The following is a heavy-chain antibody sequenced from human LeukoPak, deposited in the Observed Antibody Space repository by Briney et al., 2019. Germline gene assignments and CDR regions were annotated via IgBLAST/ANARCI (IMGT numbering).Heavy chain of an antibody. CDR2: MHPDTGYA. V-gene: IGHV1-8*01. Sequence: ASVKVSCKTSGYPFTTYDINWVRQAAGQGLEWMGGMHPDTGYADYAQKFQGRVTMTRDTSISTAYMELSSLRSDDATVYFCARGPRNDPWGQGTLVTVSS. D-gene: IGHD1-14*01. J-gene: IGHJ5*02. CDR3: ARGPRNDP. CDR1: GYPFTTYD.